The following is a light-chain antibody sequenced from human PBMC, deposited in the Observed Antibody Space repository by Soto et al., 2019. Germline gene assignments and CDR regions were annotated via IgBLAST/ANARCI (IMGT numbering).Light chain of an antibody. CDR2: DVS. CDR1: SSDVGGYNY. V-gene: IGLV2-14*01. Sequence: QSALTQPASVSGSPGQSITISCTGTSSDVGGYNYVSWDQQHPGKAPKLMIYDVSNRPSGVSNRFSGSKSGNTASLTISGLQAEDEADYYCSSYTSSSTLEVVGTGTKLTVL. CDR3: SSYTSSSTLEV. J-gene: IGLJ1*01.